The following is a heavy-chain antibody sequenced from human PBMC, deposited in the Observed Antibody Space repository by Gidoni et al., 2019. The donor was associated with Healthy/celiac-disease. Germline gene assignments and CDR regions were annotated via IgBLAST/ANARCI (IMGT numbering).Heavy chain of an antibody. CDR2: SDWDDDK. J-gene: IGHJ4*02. Sequence: QVTLRESGPALVKPTQHLTLTCTFSGFSLSTSGMLVSWIRQPTGNALEWLARSDWDDDKFYSTSLKTRLTISKDTSKNQWVLTMTNMDPVDTATYYCARTRLYDILDYWGQGTLVTVSA. CDR1: GFSLSTSGML. CDR3: ARTRLYDILDY. V-gene: IGHV2-70*04. D-gene: IGHD3-9*01.